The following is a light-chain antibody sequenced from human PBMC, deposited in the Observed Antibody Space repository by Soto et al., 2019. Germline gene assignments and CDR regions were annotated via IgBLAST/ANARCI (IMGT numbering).Light chain of an antibody. CDR3: QQYNNWPPIT. V-gene: IGKV3D-15*01. J-gene: IGKJ5*01. Sequence: EIVLTQSPGTLSLSPGERATLSCRASQRFSSSYLGWYQQKPGQAPRLLIYGTSSRATGIPARFSGSGSGTEFTLTISSLQSEDFAVYYCQQYNNWPPITFGQGTRLEIK. CDR2: GTS. CDR1: QRFSSSY.